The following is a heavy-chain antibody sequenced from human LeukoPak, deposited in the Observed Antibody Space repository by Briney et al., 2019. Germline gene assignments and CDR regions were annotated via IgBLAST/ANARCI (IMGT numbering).Heavy chain of an antibody. CDR2: IYYSGNT. Sequence: SETLSLTCTVSYGSVSSSSYYWDWIRQPPGKGLEYIGSIYYSGNTYYNPSLESRVTISVDTSKNQFPLKVRSVTAADTAVYYCARSGYPGRLLDYWGQGTLVTVSS. D-gene: IGHD3-3*01. CDR1: YGSVSSSSYY. CDR3: ARSGYPGRLLDY. V-gene: IGHV4-39*06. J-gene: IGHJ4*02.